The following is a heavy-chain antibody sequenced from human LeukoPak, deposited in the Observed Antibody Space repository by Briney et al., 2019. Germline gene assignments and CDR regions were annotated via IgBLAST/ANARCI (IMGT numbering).Heavy chain of an antibody. CDR2: INPNSGGT. Sequence: GASVKVSCKASGYTFTGYYMYWVRQAPGQGLEWMGWINPNSGGTNYAQKFQGRVTMTRDTSISTAYMELSRLRSDDTAVYYCARGFMITFGGVIVIFRDWGQGTLVTVSS. CDR1: GYTFTGYY. CDR3: ARGFMITFGGVIVIFRD. V-gene: IGHV1-2*02. D-gene: IGHD3-16*02. J-gene: IGHJ4*02.